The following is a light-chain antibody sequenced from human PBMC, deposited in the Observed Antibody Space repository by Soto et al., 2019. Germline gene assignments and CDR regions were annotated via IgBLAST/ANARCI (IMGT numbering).Light chain of an antibody. V-gene: IGKV3D-20*02. Sequence: EFVFAYSSGTLSFSRVERATLSCRASQTVRNNYLAWYQQKPGQAPRLLIYDASSRATGIPDRFSGGGSGTDFTLTISRLEPEDFAVYYCQQRTNRPPITFGQGTRLEIK. CDR2: DAS. CDR1: QTVRNNY. CDR3: QQRTNRPPIT. J-gene: IGKJ5*01.